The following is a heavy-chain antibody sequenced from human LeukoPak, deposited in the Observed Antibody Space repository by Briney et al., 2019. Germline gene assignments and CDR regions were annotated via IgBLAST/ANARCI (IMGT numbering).Heavy chain of an antibody. J-gene: IGHJ3*02. CDR1: GFTFSSYA. V-gene: IGHV3-23*01. CDR2: ISGSGGST. Sequence: GSLRLSCAASGFTFSSYAMSWVRQAPGKGLEWVSAISGSGGSTYYADSVKGRFTISRDNSKNTLYMQMNRLRAEDTAVYYCAKDLSRVPAATTYDAFDIWGQGTMVTVSS. CDR3: AKDLSRVPAATTYDAFDI. D-gene: IGHD2-2*01.